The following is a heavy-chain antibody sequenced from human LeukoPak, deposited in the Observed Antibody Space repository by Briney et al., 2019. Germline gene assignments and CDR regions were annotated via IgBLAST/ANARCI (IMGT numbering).Heavy chain of an antibody. Sequence: GGSLRLSCAAPGFTFDDYAMHWVRQAPGKGLEWVSLITGDGGSTYYADSMKGRFTISRENSKNSLYLQMNRLRTEDTALYYCAKGYCSGGSCYYFDYWGQGTLVTVSS. CDR3: AKGYCSGGSCYYFDY. CDR2: ITGDGGST. V-gene: IGHV3-43*02. J-gene: IGHJ4*02. CDR1: GFTFDDYA. D-gene: IGHD2-15*01.